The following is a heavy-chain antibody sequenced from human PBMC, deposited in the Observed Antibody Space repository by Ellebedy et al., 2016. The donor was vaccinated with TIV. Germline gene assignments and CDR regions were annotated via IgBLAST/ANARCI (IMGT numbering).Heavy chain of an antibody. CDR3: SGGESNGY. CDR2: IRYDGSNK. V-gene: IGHV3-30*02. J-gene: IGHJ4*02. CDR1: GFTFSSYG. D-gene: IGHD2-21*01. Sequence: GESLKISCAASGFTFSSYGMHWVRQAPGKGLEWVAFIRYDGSNKEYPDSVKGRFTISRDNSKNTLYLQMNSLRAEDTALYYCSGGESNGYWGQGTLVTVSS.